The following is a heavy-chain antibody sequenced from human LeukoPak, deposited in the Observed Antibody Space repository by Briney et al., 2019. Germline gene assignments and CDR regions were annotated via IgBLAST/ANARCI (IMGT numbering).Heavy chain of an antibody. J-gene: IGHJ4*02. D-gene: IGHD6-19*01. CDR3: ATVIGVAGTFDY. Sequence: PSETLSLTCTVSGGSISSSSYYWGWIRQPPGKGLEWIGSIYYSGSTYYNPSLKSRVTISVDTSKNQFSLKLSSVTAADTAVYYCATVIGVAGTFDYWGQGTLVTVSS. CDR1: GGSISSSSYY. V-gene: IGHV4-39*01. CDR2: IYYSGST.